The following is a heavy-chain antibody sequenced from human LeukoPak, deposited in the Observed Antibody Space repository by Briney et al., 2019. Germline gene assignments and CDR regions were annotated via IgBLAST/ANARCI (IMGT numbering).Heavy chain of an antibody. V-gene: IGHV3-23*01. Sequence: TGGSLRLSCAASGFTFSSYAMSWVRQAPGKGLEWVSSVSGSGGYTYYAGSVKGRFTISRDNSKNTPYLQMNSLRAEDTAIYYCAKDRPNYYDSSGHYYRRDGDYWGQGTLVTVSS. CDR3: AKDRPNYYDSSGHYYRRDGDY. J-gene: IGHJ4*02. D-gene: IGHD3-22*01. CDR2: VSGSGGYT. CDR1: GFTFSSYA.